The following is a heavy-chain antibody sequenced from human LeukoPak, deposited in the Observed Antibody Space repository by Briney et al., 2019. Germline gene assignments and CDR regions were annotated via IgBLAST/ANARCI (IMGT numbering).Heavy chain of an antibody. Sequence: GGSLRLSCAASGFTFSSYGMHWVRQAPGKGLEWVAVISYDGSNKYYADSAKGRFTISRDNSKNTLYLQMNSLRAEDTAVYYCAKAGDCSSTSCYEDYWGQGTLVTVSS. V-gene: IGHV3-30*18. CDR3: AKAGDCSSTSCYEDY. D-gene: IGHD2-2*01. J-gene: IGHJ4*02. CDR2: ISYDGSNK. CDR1: GFTFSSYG.